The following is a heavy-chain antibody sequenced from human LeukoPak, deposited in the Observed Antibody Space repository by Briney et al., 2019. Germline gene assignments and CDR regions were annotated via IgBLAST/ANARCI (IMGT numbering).Heavy chain of an antibody. CDR3: AREVGATRVFDY. CDR1: GGSISSYY. Sequence: PSETLSLTCTVSGGSISSYYWSWIRQPPGKGLEWIGSIYYSGNSYYNPSLNSRVSISVDSSKNQFSLKLSSVTAADTAVYYCAREVGATRVFDYWGQGTLVTVSS. V-gene: IGHV4-39*02. D-gene: IGHD1-26*01. CDR2: IYYSGNS. J-gene: IGHJ4*02.